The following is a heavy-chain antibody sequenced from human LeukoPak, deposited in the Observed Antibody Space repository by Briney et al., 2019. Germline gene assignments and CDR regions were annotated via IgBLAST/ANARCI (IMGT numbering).Heavy chain of an antibody. J-gene: IGHJ4*02. Sequence: HPGGSLRLSCAASGFTFSSYGMHWVRQAPGKGLEWVSAISGSGGSTYYADSVKGRFTISRDNSKNTLYLQMNSLRAEDTAVYYCAKTRPIVPVPVSFDYWGQGTLVTVSS. CDR2: ISGSGGST. CDR1: GFTFSSYG. D-gene: IGHD1-26*01. V-gene: IGHV3-23*01. CDR3: AKTRPIVPVPVSFDY.